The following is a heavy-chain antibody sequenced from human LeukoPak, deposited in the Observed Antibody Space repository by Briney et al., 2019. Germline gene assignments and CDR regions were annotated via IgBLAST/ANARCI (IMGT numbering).Heavy chain of an antibody. CDR3: ARGTSGGYDFWSGYYRYYYSGMDV. V-gene: IGHV4-61*01. Sequence: PSETLSLTCTVSGGSVSSGSYYWSWIRQPPGKGLEWIGYIYYSGSTNYNPSLKSRVTISVDTSKNQFSLKLSSVTAADTAVYYCARGTSGGYDFWSGYYRYYYSGMDVWGQGTTVTVSS. D-gene: IGHD3-3*01. CDR2: IYYSGST. J-gene: IGHJ6*02. CDR1: GGSVSSGSYY.